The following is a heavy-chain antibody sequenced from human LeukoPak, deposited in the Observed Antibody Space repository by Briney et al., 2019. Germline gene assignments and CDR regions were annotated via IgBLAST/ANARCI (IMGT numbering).Heavy chain of an antibody. J-gene: IGHJ5*02. CDR3: ARGLCIGSGGSCYTFWFDP. V-gene: IGHV4-39*07. CDR1: GGSISSSSYY. CDR2: IYYSGST. D-gene: IGHD2-15*01. Sequence: SETLSLTCTVSGGSISSSSYYWGWIRQPPGKGLEWIGSIYYSGSTYYNPSLKSRVTISVDTSKNQFSLKLSSVTAADTAVYYCARGLCIGSGGSCYTFWFDPWGQGTLVTVSS.